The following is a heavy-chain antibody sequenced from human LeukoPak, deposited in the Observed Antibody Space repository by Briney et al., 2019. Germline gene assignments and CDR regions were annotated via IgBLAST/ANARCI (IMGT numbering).Heavy chain of an antibody. CDR2: IYTSGST. J-gene: IGHJ4*02. CDR3: ASRDGGY. V-gene: IGHV4-61*02. D-gene: IGHD5-24*01. Sequence: SETLSLTCTVSGGSISSGSYYWSWIRQPAGKGLEWIGRIYTSGSTNYDPSFKSRVTISVDTSKNQFSLKLTPVTAADTAVYYCASRDGGYWGQGALVTVSS. CDR1: GGSISSGSYY.